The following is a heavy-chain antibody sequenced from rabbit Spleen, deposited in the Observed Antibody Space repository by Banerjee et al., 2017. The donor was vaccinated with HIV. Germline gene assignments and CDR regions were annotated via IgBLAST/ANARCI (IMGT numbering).Heavy chain of an antibody. J-gene: IGHJ4*01. CDR2: IDPVFGST. CDR1: GFDFSTYY. CDR3: ARDAGSGPYIDGYFSL. V-gene: IGHV1S7*01. Sequence: QQLEESGGGLVQPGGSLKLSCKASGFDFSTYYMSWARQAPGKGLEWIGYIDPVFGSTYYATWVNGRFTISSHNAQNTLYLQLNSLTVADTATYFCARDAGSGPYIDGYFSLWGQGTLVTVS. D-gene: IGHD8-1*01.